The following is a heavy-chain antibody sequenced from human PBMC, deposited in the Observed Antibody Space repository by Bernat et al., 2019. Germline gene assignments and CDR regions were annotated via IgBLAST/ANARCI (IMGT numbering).Heavy chain of an antibody. Sequence: HITLKESGPTLLKPTQTLTLTCTFSGFSLSTSGVGVGWIRQPPGKALEWLALIYWDDGKRYSPSLKSRLTITKDTSKNQVIITRTNMNTVDTATYYCAHRLSSICFDYWGQGTLVTVSS. D-gene: IGHD6-13*01. J-gene: IGHJ4*02. V-gene: IGHV2-5*02. CDR2: IYWDDGK. CDR1: GFSLSTSGVG. CDR3: AHRLSSICFDY.